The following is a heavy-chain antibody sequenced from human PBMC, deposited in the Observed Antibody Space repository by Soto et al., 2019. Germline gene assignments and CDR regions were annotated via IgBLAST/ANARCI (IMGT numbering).Heavy chain of an antibody. CDR2: IYYSGST. CDR1: GGSISSSSYY. J-gene: IGHJ4*02. D-gene: IGHD4-17*01. CDR3: ARLLTTVTEYYFDY. Sequence: SETLSLTCTVSGGSISSSSYYWGWIRQPPGKGLEWIGSIYYSGSTYYNPSLKSRVTISVDTSKNQFSLKLSSVTAADTAVYYCARLLTTVTEYYFDYWGQGTLVTVSS. V-gene: IGHV4-39*01.